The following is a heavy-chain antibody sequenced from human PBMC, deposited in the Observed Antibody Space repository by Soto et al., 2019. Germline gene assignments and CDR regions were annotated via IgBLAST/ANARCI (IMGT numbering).Heavy chain of an antibody. D-gene: IGHD2-2*01. CDR3: ARGVVPAAGAAPHYFHYVWTS. V-gene: IGHV1-69*06. CDR2: IIPMFGTT. Sequence: QVQLVQSGPEVKKPGSSVKVSCKTSGDTFKKFAISWVRQAPGQGPEWMGGIIPMFGTTKYTQKFQGRVTFTADKSTGTAYMELTSLMSEDTATYFCARGVVPAAGAAPHYFHYVWTSG. J-gene: IGHJ6*01. CDR1: GDTFKKFA.